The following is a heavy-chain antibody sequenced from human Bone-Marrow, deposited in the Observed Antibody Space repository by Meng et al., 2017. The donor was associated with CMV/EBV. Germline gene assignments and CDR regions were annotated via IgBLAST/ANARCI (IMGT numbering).Heavy chain of an antibody. CDR1: GGSFSGYY. D-gene: IGHD1-26*01. CDR2: INHSGST. CDR3: AKLSESYRDFDY. Sequence: SETLSLTCAVYGGSFSGYYWSWIRQPPGKGLEWIGEINHSGSTNYNPSLKSRVTISVDTSKNQFSLKLSSVTAADTAVYYCAKLSESYRDFDYWGQGTLVTFSS. V-gene: IGHV4-34*01. J-gene: IGHJ4*02.